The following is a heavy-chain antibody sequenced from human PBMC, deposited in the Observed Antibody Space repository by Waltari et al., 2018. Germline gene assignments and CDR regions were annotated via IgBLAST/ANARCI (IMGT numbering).Heavy chain of an antibody. V-gene: IGHV4-4*02. Sequence: WCRVGQSPGKGIEWIGQLQGSGGTHYNPSFESRVSISVDPSSNQFALRMTSTTAADTAVYYCARDRGRGIYLDSWGRGTLVTVSA. CDR2: LQGSGGT. CDR3: ARDRGRGIYLDS. D-gene: IGHD2-15*01. J-gene: IGHJ4*02.